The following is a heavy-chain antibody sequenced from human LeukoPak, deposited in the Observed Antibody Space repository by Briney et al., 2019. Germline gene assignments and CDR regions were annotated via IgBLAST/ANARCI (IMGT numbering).Heavy chain of an antibody. CDR1: GGSISSGGYY. CDR2: IYHSGST. J-gene: IGHJ4*02. D-gene: IGHD5-18*01. Sequence: KSSETLSLTCTVSGGSISSGGYYWSWIRQPPGKGLEWIGYIYHSGSTYYNPSLKSRVTISVDRSKNQFSLKLSSVTAADTAVYYCASTSGESYLTAMVTFDYWGQGTLVTVSS. V-gene: IGHV4-30-2*01. CDR3: ASTSGESYLTAMVTFDY.